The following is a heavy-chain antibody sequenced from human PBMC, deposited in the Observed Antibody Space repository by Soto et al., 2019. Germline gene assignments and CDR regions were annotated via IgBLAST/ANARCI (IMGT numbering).Heavy chain of an antibody. V-gene: IGHV3-74*01. J-gene: IGHJ4*02. Sequence: GGSLSLSCAASGFPFSSYWIHWVRQAPGKGLVWVSRINSDGSSTTYADSVKGRFTISRDNAKNTLYLQMTSLRAEDTAVYYCARVSREVVPAAIDYWGQGTLVTVSS. D-gene: IGHD2-2*01. CDR2: INSDGSST. CDR1: GFPFSSYW. CDR3: ARVSREVVPAAIDY.